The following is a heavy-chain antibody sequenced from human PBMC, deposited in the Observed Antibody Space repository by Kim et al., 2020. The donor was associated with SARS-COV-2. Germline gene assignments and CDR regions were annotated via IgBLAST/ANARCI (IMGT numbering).Heavy chain of an antibody. CDR2: IYYSGST. D-gene: IGHD3-22*01. Sequence: SETLSLTCTVSGGSISSGGYYWSWIRQHPGKGLEWIGYIYYSGSTYYNPSLKSRVTISVDTSKNQFSLKLSSVTAADTAVYYCARLPYYYDSSGSDYWGQGTLVTVSS. CDR1: GGSISSGGYY. CDR3: ARLPYYYDSSGSDY. V-gene: IGHV4-31*03. J-gene: IGHJ4*02.